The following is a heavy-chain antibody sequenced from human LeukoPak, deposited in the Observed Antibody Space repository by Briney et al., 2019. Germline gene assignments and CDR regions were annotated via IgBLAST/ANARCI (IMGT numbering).Heavy chain of an antibody. CDR2: SYYTGGT. CDR3: ARAVGSSGSFPFHF. Sequence: SETLSLTCSVSGASISGRSYYWSWIRQPPGKGLEWISNSYYTGGTYYNPSLRSRVTLSVDTSKNSFSLTLNSVTAADTAVYYCARAVGSSGSFPFHFWDQGTLVTVSS. J-gene: IGHJ4*02. CDR1: GASISGRSYY. V-gene: IGHV4-39*07. D-gene: IGHD1-26*01.